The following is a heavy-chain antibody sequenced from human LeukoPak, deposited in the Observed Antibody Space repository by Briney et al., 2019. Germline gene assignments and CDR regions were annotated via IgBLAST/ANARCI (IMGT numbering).Heavy chain of an antibody. CDR1: GFTFSSYW. CDR2: ISGSGGST. CDR3: ATEAGYYYGSGSPFDY. V-gene: IGHV3-23*01. Sequence: GGSLRLSCAASGFTFSSYWMSWVRQAPGKGLEWVSAISGSGGSTYYADSVKGRFTISRDNSKNTLYLQMNSLRAEDTAVYYCATEAGYYYGSGSPFDYWGQGTLVTVSS. J-gene: IGHJ4*02. D-gene: IGHD3-10*01.